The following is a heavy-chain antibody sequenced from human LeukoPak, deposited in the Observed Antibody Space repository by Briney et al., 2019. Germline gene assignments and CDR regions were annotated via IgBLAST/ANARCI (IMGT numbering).Heavy chain of an antibody. Sequence: GGSLRLSCAASGFTVSSNYMSWVRQAPGKGLEWVSVIYSGGSTYYADSVKGRFTISRDNSKNTLYLQMNSLRAEDTAVYYCARDCLFCSSSPCFDYWGQGSLVTVSS. V-gene: IGHV3-66*01. J-gene: IGHJ4*02. CDR2: IYSGGST. CDR3: ARDCLFCSSSPCFDY. CDR1: GFTVSSNY. D-gene: IGHD6-6*01.